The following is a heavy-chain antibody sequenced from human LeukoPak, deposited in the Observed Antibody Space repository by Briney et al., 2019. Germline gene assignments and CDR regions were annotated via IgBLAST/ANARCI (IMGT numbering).Heavy chain of an antibody. J-gene: IGHJ4*01. CDR1: VGYISSYY. D-gene: IGHD3-16*02. CDR3: ASGTVSGVIAPHSFHY. CDR2: VFYSGST. Sequence: PSETLSLTCAVSVGYISSYYWTWIRQSPGKGLEWIGNVFYSGSTNYNPSLKSRVTISIDTSKNHFSLKLTSVAAADTAAYFCASGTVSGVIAPHSFHYWGRGTLVTVSS. V-gene: IGHV4-59*01.